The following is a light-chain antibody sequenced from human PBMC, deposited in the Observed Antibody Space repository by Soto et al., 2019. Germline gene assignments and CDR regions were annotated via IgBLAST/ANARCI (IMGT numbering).Light chain of an antibody. CDR1: QSVSSSY. CDR2: GAS. J-gene: IGKJ5*01. CDR3: QQYGSSPPIT. V-gene: IGKV3-20*01. Sequence: IVLTQSPGTLSLSPGERATISCRASQSVSSSYLAWYQQKPGQAPRPLIYGASSRATGIPDRFSGSGSGTDFTLTISRLEPEDFAVYYCQQYGSSPPITFGQGTRLEIK.